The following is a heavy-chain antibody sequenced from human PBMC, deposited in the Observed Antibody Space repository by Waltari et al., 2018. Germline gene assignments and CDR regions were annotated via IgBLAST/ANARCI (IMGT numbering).Heavy chain of an antibody. CDR1: GGTFSSYA. V-gene: IGHV1-69*12. D-gene: IGHD2-2*02. CDR3: ARGFYCSSTSCYSDWFDP. Sequence: VPLGQSGAEVETPGSAVKVRGKASGGTFSSYAIGWVRKAPGKGLEWTGGIIPIFGPANYAQKFQGRVTITADESTNTAYMELSSLRSEDTAVYYCARGFYCSSTSCYSDWFDPWGQGTLVTVSS. J-gene: IGHJ5*02. CDR2: IIPIFGPA.